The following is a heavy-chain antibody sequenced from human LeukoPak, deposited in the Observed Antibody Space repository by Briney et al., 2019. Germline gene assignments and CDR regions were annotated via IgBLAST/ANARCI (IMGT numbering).Heavy chain of an antibody. D-gene: IGHD2-15*01. J-gene: IGHJ4*02. CDR1: RFTFSNYW. V-gene: IGHV3-7*01. CDR2: IDQDGSEK. CDR3: ARPELPGWSVLFDF. Sequence: GGSLRLSCAASRFTFSNYWMSWVRQAPGKGLEWVANIDQDGSEKYYAESVKGRFTISRDNAKNSLYLQMNSLRADDTAVYYCARPELPGWSVLFDFWGQGTLVTVSS.